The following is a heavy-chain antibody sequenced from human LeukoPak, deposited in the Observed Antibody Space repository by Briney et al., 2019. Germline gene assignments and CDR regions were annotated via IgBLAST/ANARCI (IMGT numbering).Heavy chain of an antibody. Sequence: SVKVSCTASGGTFSSYAISWVRQAPGQGLEWMGGIIPILGTANYAQKFQGRVTITADESTSTAYMELSSLRSEDTAVYYCARAYGGNQYPFDYWGQGTLVTVSS. V-gene: IGHV1-69*13. CDR3: ARAYGGNQYPFDY. CDR1: GGTFSSYA. CDR2: IIPILGTA. D-gene: IGHD4-23*01. J-gene: IGHJ4*02.